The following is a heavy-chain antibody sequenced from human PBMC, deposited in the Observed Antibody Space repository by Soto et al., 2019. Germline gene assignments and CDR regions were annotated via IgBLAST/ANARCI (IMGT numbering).Heavy chain of an antibody. CDR3: AHPRGYGVFDAVDI. Sequence: PVGSLRLSCATSGFVFSTYAMNWVRQAPGKGLEWVSAINSGGESTFYAESVRGRFTIYRDNSFNTLYLQMRSLRPEDTAVYYCAHPRGYGVFDAVDIWGQGTMVTVSS. J-gene: IGHJ3*02. V-gene: IGHV3-23*01. D-gene: IGHD4-17*01. CDR2: INSGGEST. CDR1: GFVFSTYA.